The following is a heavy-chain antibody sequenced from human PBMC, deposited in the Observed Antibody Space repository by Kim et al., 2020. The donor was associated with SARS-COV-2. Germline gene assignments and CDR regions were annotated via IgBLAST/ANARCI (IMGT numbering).Heavy chain of an antibody. CDR3: ARAWIPYYSDKGGPPGYFDY. J-gene: IGHJ4*02. Sequence: SETLSLTCTVSGDSIFTYYWSWIRQSPNKGLEWIGYIHHSGTTNYNPSLKSRVTISADTSKNQFSLKLSSVSATDTAVYYCARAWIPYYSDKGGPPGYFDYWGQGALVTVSS. V-gene: IGHV4-59*13. D-gene: IGHD3-22*01. CDR1: GDSIFTYY. CDR2: IHHSGTT.